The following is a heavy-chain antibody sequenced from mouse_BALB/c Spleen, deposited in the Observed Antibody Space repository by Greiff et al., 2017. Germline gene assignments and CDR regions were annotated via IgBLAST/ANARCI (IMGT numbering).Heavy chain of an antibody. V-gene: IGHV2-9*02. J-gene: IGHJ4*01. CDR1: GFSLTSYG. Sequence: VMLVESGPGLVAPSQSLSITCTVSGFSLTSYGVHWVRQPPGKGLEWLGVIWAGGSTDYNAAFISRLSISKDNSKSQVFFKMNSLQADDTAIYYCARTFYYRYERAMDYWGQGTSVTVSS. CDR3: ARTFYYRYERAMDY. CDR2: IWAGGST. D-gene: IGHD2-14*01.